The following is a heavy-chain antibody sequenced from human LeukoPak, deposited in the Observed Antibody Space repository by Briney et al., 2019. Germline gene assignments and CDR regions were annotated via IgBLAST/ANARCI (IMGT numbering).Heavy chain of an antibody. CDR1: GYTFTDYF. CDR3: ARDGLEVPAAIYYMDV. V-gene: IGHV1-2*02. D-gene: IGHD2-2*02. Sequence: GASVGVSCKPSGYTFTDYFTHWVRQAPGQGLEWMGWINPNSGGTNYAQKFQGRVTMTRDTSISTAYMELSRLRSDDTAVYYCARDGLEVPAAIYYMDVWGKGTTVTVSS. CDR2: INPNSGGT. J-gene: IGHJ6*03.